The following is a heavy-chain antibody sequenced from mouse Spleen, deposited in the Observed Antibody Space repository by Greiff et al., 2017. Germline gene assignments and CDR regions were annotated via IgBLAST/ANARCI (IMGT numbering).Heavy chain of an antibody. CDR3: ARQRDYDYVFAY. V-gene: IGHV5-9-1*01. Sequence: EVMLVESGGGLVKPGGSLKLSCAASGFTFSSYAMSWVRQTPEKRLEWVATISSGGSYTYYPDSVKGRFTISRDNAKNTLYLQMSSLRSEDTAMYYCARQRDYDYVFAYWGQGTLVTVSA. CDR2: ISSGGSYT. D-gene: IGHD2-4*01. J-gene: IGHJ3*01. CDR1: GFTFSSYA.